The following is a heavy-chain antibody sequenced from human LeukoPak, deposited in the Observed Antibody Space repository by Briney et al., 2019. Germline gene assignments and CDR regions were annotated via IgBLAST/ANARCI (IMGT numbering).Heavy chain of an antibody. V-gene: IGHV4-39*01. D-gene: IGHD1-26*01. CDR1: GDSISSSDYY. Sequence: SETLSLTCTVSGDSISSSDYYWGRIRQPPGKGLGWIGTISYSGSTYYNPSLQSRVTISVDTSKNQFSLELSSVTAAITAVYYCARGSRRLADFHYRGQGTLVTVSS. CDR3: ARGSRRLADFHY. J-gene: IGHJ4*02. CDR2: ISYSGST.